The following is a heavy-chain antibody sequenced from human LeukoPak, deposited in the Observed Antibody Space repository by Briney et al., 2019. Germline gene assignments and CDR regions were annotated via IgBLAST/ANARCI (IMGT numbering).Heavy chain of an antibody. CDR3: ASHQMRRPPNY. J-gene: IGHJ4*02. D-gene: IGHD5-24*01. CDR1: GFTFSSYG. CDR2: ISSSGSTI. V-gene: IGHV3-48*04. Sequence: PGGSLRLSCAASGFTFSSYGMSWVRQAPGKGLEWVSYISSSGSTIYYADSVKGRFTISRDNAKNSLYLQMNSLRAEDTAVYYCASHQMRRPPNYWGQGTLVTVSS.